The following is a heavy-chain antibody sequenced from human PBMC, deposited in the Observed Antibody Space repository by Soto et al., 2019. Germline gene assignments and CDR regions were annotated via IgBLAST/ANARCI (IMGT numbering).Heavy chain of an antibody. J-gene: IGHJ5*02. Sequence: GGSLRLSCAASGFTFSSYSMNWVRQAPGKGLEWVSYISSSSSTIYYADSVKGRFTISRDNAKNSLYLQMNSLKASDTAMYYCARPEIPTRSSDYDYPFDLWGQGTLVTVSS. CDR3: ARPEIPTRSSDYDYPFDL. CDR1: GFTFSSYS. CDR2: ISSSSSTI. D-gene: IGHD3-22*01. V-gene: IGHV3-48*01.